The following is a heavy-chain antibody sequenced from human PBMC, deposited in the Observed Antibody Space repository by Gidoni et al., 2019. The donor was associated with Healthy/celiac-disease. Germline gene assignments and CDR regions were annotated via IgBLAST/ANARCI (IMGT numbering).Heavy chain of an antibody. CDR3: AKEGCTNGVCYLFPHYYYYYGMDV. CDR1: GFTFSSYG. CDR2: ISYDGSNK. J-gene: IGHJ6*02. V-gene: IGHV3-30*18. D-gene: IGHD2-8*01. Sequence: QVQLVESGGGVVQPGRSLRLSCAASGFTFSSYGMHWVRQAPGKGLEWVAFISYDGSNKYYADSVKGRFTISRDNSKNTLYLQMNSLRAEDTAVYYCAKEGCTNGVCYLFPHYYYYYGMDVWGQGTTVTVSS.